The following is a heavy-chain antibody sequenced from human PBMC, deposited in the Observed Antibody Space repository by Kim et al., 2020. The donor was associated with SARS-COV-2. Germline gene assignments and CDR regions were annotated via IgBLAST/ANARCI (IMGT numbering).Heavy chain of an antibody. J-gene: IGHJ4*02. CDR3: ARDIKPGGNPYSSSWYEGY. CDR1: GFTFSDYY. D-gene: IGHD6-13*01. Sequence: GGSLRLSCAASGFTFSDYYMSWIRQAPGKGLEWVSYISSSSSYTNYADSVKGRFTISRDNAKNSLYLQMNSLRAEDTAVYYCARDIKPGGNPYSSSWYEGYWGQGTLVTVSS. CDR2: ISSSSSYT. V-gene: IGHV3-11*05.